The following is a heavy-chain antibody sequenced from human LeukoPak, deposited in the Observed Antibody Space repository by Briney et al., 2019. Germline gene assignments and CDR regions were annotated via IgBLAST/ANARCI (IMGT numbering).Heavy chain of an antibody. J-gene: IGHJ4*02. Sequence: SVKVSCKASGGTFSSYAISWVRQAPGQGLEWMGGIIPIFGTANYAQKFQGRVTITADESTSTAYMELSSLRSEDTAVYYCARESPFTDSSGEYYFDYWAREPWSPSPQ. CDR3: ARESPFTDSSGEYYFDY. D-gene: IGHD6-19*01. CDR2: IIPIFGTA. CDR1: GGTFSSYA. V-gene: IGHV1-69*13.